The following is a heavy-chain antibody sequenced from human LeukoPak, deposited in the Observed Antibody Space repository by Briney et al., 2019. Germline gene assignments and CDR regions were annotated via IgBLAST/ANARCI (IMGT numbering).Heavy chain of an antibody. CDR1: GFTFSSYW. V-gene: IGHV3-7*01. CDR3: GSGYNWFDP. J-gene: IGHJ5*02. D-gene: IGHD5-12*01. CDR2: IKQDGSEE. Sequence: GGSLRLSCAASGFTFSSYWMSWVRQAPGKGLEWVANIKQDGSEENYVDSVKGRFTISRDNSKNTLYLQMNSLRAEDTAVYYCGSGYNWFDPWGQGTLVTVSS.